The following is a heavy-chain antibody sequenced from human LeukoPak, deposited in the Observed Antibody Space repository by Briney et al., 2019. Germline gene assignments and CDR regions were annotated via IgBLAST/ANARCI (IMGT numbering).Heavy chain of an antibody. CDR3: ARQAVIIPTGMEGPWFDP. Sequence: SETLSLTCTVSGVSIKNYYWSWIRQPPGKGLGWIANIYYAGSSNHNPSLKSRVSVSIDASKNHLSLKLTSVTAADTAIYYCARQAVIIPTGMEGPWFDPWGQGTLVAVSS. V-gene: IGHV4-59*08. CDR2: IYYAGSS. D-gene: IGHD2/OR15-2a*01. J-gene: IGHJ5*02. CDR1: GVSIKNYY.